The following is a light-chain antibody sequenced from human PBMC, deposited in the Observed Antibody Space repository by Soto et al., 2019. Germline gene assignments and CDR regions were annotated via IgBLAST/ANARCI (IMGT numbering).Light chain of an antibody. CDR1: QRISSNY. CDR2: AAS. CDR3: QDYGSSPQT. V-gene: IGKV3-20*01. J-gene: IGKJ1*01. Sequence: IVLTQSPGTLSLSPWERATLSCRASQRISSNYLGWYQQKPGQAPRLLIYAASSRATGIPDRFSGSGSATDFTLTISRLEPEDFAVYYCQDYGSSPQTFGQGTKVDIK.